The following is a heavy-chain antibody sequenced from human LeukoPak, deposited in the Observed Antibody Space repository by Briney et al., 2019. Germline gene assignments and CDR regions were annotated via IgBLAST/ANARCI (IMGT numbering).Heavy chain of an antibody. CDR2: ISGSGGST. D-gene: IGHD3-22*01. Sequence: GGSLRLSCAASGFTFSSYAMSWVRQAPGKGLEWVSAISGSGGSTYYADSVKGRFTISRDNSKNTLYLQMNSLRAEDTAVYYCARDYYYDSSGYYYAKHFDYWGQGTLVTVSS. CDR3: ARDYYYDSSGYYYAKHFDY. V-gene: IGHV3-23*01. J-gene: IGHJ4*02. CDR1: GFTFSSYA.